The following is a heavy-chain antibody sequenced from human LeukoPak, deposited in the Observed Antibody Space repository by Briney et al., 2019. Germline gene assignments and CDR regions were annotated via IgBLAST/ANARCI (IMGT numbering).Heavy chain of an antibody. Sequence: GGSLRLSCAASGFTFSSYWMSWVRQAPGKGLEWVANIKQDGSEKYYVDSVKGRFTISRDNAKNSLYLQMNSLRAEDTAVYYRARETYYYGSGSYGGYYYYGMDVWGKGTTVTVSS. V-gene: IGHV3-7*03. CDR1: GFTFSSYW. D-gene: IGHD3-10*01. CDR2: IKQDGSEK. CDR3: ARETYYYGSGSYGGYYYYGMDV. J-gene: IGHJ6*04.